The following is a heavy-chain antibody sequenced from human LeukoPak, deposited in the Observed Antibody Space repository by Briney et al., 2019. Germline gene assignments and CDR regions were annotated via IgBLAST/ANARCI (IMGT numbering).Heavy chain of an antibody. CDR3: ARVGEYCTGISCLDY. V-gene: IGHV1-69*04. D-gene: IGHD2-2*01. Sequence: SSVKVSCKASGGTFSSYAISWVRQAPGQGLEWMGIINPSGGSTSYAQKLQGRVTMTTDTSTSTAYMELRSLGSDDTAVYYCARVGEYCTGISCLDYWSQGTLVTVSS. CDR2: INPSGGST. CDR1: GGTFSSYA. J-gene: IGHJ4*02.